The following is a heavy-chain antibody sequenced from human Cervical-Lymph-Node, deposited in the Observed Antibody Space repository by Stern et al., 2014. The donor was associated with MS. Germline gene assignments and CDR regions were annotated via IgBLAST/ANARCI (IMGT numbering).Heavy chain of an antibody. J-gene: IGHJ4*02. CDR2: VSPSSGTT. CDR3: TRDIAAAATGFDY. Sequence: QVQLVEYGAAVKKPGTSVKVSCKASGYTLTNHYIHWVRQAPGQGLEWMGIVSPSSGTTAYAQRFQGRVTMTRDTSTSTFYLDLSSLTSEDTAVYFCTRDIAAAATGFDYWGQGTLVTVSS. V-gene: IGHV1-46*01. D-gene: IGHD6-13*01. CDR1: GYTLTNHY.